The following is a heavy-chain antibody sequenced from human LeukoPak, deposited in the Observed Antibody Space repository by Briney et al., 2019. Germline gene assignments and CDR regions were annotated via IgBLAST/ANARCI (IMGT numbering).Heavy chain of an antibody. CDR1: GGSFSGYY. J-gene: IGHJ5*02. CDR3: ARGAAAVAGIDWFDP. CDR2: INHSGST. Sequence: SETLSLTCAVYGGSFSGYYWSWIRQPPGKGLEWIGEINHSGSTNYNPSLKSRVTISVDTSKNQFSLKLSSVTAADTAVYYCARGAAAVAGIDWFDPWGQETLVTVSS. D-gene: IGHD6-19*01. V-gene: IGHV4-34*01.